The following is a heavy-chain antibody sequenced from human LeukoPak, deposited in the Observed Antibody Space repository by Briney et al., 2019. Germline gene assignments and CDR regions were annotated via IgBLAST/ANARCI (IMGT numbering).Heavy chain of an antibody. J-gene: IGHJ4*02. CDR1: GFTFTSSA. D-gene: IGHD3-22*01. CDR3: AAIRNYYDSSGYYRDY. V-gene: IGHV1-58*01. CDR2: IVVSSGNT. Sequence: GASVKVSFKASGFTFTSSAVQWVRQARGQRLEWIGWIVVSSGNTDYAQKFQERITITRDMSTSTAYMELSSLRSEDTAVYYCAAIRNYYDSSGYYRDYWGQGTLVTVSS.